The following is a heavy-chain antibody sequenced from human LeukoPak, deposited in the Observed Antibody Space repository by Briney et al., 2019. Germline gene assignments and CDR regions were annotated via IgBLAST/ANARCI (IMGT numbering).Heavy chain of an antibody. V-gene: IGHV1-24*01. CDR1: GYTFTGYY. CDR2: FDPEDGET. J-gene: IGHJ4*02. CDR3: ATGPAGY. Sequence: ASVKVSCKASGYTFTGYYMHWVRQAPGQGLEWMGGFDPEDGETIYAQKFQGRVTMTEDTSTDTAYMELSSLRSEDTAVYYCATGPAGYWGQGTLVTVSS.